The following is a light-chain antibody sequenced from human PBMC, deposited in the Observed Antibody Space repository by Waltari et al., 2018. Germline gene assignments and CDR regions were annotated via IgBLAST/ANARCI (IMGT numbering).Light chain of an antibody. V-gene: IGLV3-1*01. CDR1: PLVTKD. CDR2: QDT. J-gene: IGLJ2*01. CDR3: QAWDTISAG. Sequence: SYELTQPPPASVSPGQTATITSPGDPLVTKDVSWYHQKPGHPPVLLLYQDTKRPSGIPGRLSGSNSGNTATLTISGTQVMDEGDYYCQAWDTISAGLGGGTKLTVL.